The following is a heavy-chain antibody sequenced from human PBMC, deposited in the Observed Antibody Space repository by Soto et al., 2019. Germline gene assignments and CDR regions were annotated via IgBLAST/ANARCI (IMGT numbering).Heavy chain of an antibody. D-gene: IGHD2-15*01. Sequence: SETLSLTCTVSGGSISSGGYYWSWIRQHPGKGLEWIGYIYYSGSTYYNPSLKSRVTISVDTSKNQFSLKLSSVTAADTAVYYCASGVVVAATGVWFDPWGQGTLVTVSS. CDR2: IYYSGST. V-gene: IGHV4-31*03. CDR1: GGSISSGGYY. J-gene: IGHJ5*02. CDR3: ASGVVVAATGVWFDP.